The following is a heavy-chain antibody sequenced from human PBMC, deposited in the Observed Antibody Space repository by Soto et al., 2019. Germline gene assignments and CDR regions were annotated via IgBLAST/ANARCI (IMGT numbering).Heavy chain of an antibody. J-gene: IGHJ4*02. V-gene: IGHV3-23*01. CDR1: GFTFSSSA. CDR2: ISDSGGST. Sequence: GGSLRLSCAASGFTFSSSAMNWVRQAPGKVLEWVSAISDSGGSTYYADSVKGRFTISIDNSKNTLYLQMNSLRAEDTAVYYCAKRQSAYYDSSGYSDYWGQGTLVTVS. D-gene: IGHD3-22*01. CDR3: AKRQSAYYDSSGYSDY.